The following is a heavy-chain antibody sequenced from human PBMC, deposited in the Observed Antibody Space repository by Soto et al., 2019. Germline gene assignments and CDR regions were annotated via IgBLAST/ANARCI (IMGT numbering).Heavy chain of an antibody. CDR2: ISAYSGDT. Sequence: ASVKVSCKTSGYIFSNYGITWVRQAPGQGLEWMGWISAYSGDTNYAQKFRGRVTMTADTSTGTAYMELRSLTSDDTAMYYCVRRGSGDCNTPGCYVGWFDPWGQGILVTVSS. CDR1: GYIFSNYG. CDR3: VRRGSGDCNTPGCYVGWFDP. D-gene: IGHD2-2*01. J-gene: IGHJ5*02. V-gene: IGHV1-18*01.